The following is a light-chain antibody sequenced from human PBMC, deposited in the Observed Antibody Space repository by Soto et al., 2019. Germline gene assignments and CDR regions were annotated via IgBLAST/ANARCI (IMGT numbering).Light chain of an antibody. Sequence: EIVLTQSPGTLSLSPGERPTLSCRASQSVGSRFLAWYQQKPGQAPXLXXYGASKRATGIPDKFSGNGSGTDFTLTISRLEPEDFAVYYCQQSGTSPPVAFGGGTKVDIK. CDR2: GAS. V-gene: IGKV3-20*01. J-gene: IGKJ4*01. CDR3: QQSGTSPPVA. CDR1: QSVGSRF.